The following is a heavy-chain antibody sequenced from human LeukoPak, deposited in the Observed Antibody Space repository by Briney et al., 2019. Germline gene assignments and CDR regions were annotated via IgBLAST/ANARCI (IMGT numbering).Heavy chain of an antibody. Sequence: PGGSLRLSCAAFGFTFSSYAMSWVRQAPGKGLEWVSAISGSGGSTYYADSVKGRFTISRDNSKNTLYLQMNSLRAEDTAVYYCAKSGGDCTNGVCLPFDYWGQGTLVTVSS. CDR2: ISGSGGST. D-gene: IGHD2-8*01. CDR3: AKSGGDCTNGVCLPFDY. J-gene: IGHJ4*02. V-gene: IGHV3-23*01. CDR1: GFTFSSYA.